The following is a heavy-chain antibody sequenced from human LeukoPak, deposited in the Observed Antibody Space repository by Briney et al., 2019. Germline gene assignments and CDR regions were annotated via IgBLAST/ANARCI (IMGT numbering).Heavy chain of an antibody. CDR3: AAGYSSGWSDFGY. Sequence: ASVKVSCKASGYTFTGYYMHWVRQAPGRGLEWMGWINPNSGGTNYAQKFQGRVTMTRDTSISTAYMELSRLRSDDTAVYYCAAGYSSGWSDFGYWGQGTLVTVSS. J-gene: IGHJ4*02. CDR2: INPNSGGT. D-gene: IGHD6-19*01. V-gene: IGHV1-2*02. CDR1: GYTFTGYY.